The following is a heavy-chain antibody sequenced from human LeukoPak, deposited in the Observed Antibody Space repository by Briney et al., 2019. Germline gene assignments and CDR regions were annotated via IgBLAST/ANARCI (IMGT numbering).Heavy chain of an antibody. CDR1: GFIFSSYW. D-gene: IGHD6-6*01. CDR3: SRGLGQPVDS. J-gene: IGHJ4*02. V-gene: IGHV3-74*01. Sequence: GGSLRLSCAASGFIFSSYWMHWVRQAPGKGLVWVSRLYSEGGRTYYADSVKGRFTISRDNAKNTLYLQMNSLTVEDTAVYYCSRGLGQPVDSWGQGTLVTVSS. CDR2: LYSEGGRT.